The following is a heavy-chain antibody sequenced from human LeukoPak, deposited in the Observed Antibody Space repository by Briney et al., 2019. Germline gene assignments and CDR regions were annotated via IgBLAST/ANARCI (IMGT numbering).Heavy chain of an antibody. CDR2: IRYDGSIK. CDR3: ARVQRGIAVALDY. V-gene: IGHV3-30*02. J-gene: IGHJ4*02. D-gene: IGHD6-19*01. CDR1: GFTFSSYG. Sequence: GGSLRLSCAASGFTFSSYGMHWVRQAPGKGLEWVAFIRYDGSIKYYADSVKGRFTISRDNVKNLLYLQMNSLRAEDTAVYYCARVQRGIAVALDYWGQGTLATVSS.